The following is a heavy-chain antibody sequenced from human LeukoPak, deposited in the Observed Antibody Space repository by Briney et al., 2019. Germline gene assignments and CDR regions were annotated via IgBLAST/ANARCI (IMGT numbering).Heavy chain of an antibody. D-gene: IGHD3-10*01. CDR3: ARVRYGSRSYYFDN. V-gene: IGHV4-4*07. Sequence: SETLSLTCTVSGASMSSYYWSWIRQSAGKGLEWIGRIYTDGSTNYSPSLKSRVTVSVDTSKNQFSLILTSVTAADTAVYYCARVRYGSRSYYFDNWGQGTLVTASS. J-gene: IGHJ4*02. CDR2: IYTDGST. CDR1: GASMSSYY.